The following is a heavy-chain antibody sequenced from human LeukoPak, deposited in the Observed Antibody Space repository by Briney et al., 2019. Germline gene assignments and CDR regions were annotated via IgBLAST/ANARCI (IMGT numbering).Heavy chain of an antibody. CDR2: IYYSGST. Sequence: PSETLSLTCTVSGGSISSSSYYWGWLRQPPGKGLEWIGSIYYSGSTYYNPSLKSRVTISVDTSKNQFSLKLSSVTAADTAVYYCARGLLDSSSWYRSDWFDPWGQGTLVTVSS. CDR1: GGSISSSSYY. D-gene: IGHD6-13*01. CDR3: ARGLLDSSSWYRSDWFDP. V-gene: IGHV4-39*01. J-gene: IGHJ5*02.